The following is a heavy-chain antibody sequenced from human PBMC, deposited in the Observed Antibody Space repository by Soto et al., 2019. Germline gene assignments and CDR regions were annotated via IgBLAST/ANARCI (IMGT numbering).Heavy chain of an antibody. Sequence: GGSLRLSCAASGFTFDDYGMSWVRQAPGKGLEWVSGINWNGGSTGYADSVKGRFTISRDNAKNSLYLQMNSLRAEDTALYYCARDYVFYGRNPAFGAFVIWGQATMVTV. D-gene: IGHD2-15*01. V-gene: IGHV3-20*04. CDR1: GFTFDDYG. CDR3: ARDYVFYGRNPAFGAFVI. J-gene: IGHJ3*02. CDR2: INWNGGST.